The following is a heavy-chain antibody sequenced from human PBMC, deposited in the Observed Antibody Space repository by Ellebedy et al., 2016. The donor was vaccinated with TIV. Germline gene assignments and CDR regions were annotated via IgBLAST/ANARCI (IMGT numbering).Heavy chain of an antibody. CDR1: GFTFSSYW. Sequence: GESLKISCAASGFTFSSYWMSWVRQAPGKGLEWLSAIYSDGATYYADSVKHRLTISRDNSKNTVSLQMNSLRAEDTAVYYCASIRTDNDYWGQGTLVIVSS. V-gene: IGHV3-66*01. CDR3: ASIRTDNDY. J-gene: IGHJ4*02. CDR2: IYSDGAT. D-gene: IGHD2-15*01.